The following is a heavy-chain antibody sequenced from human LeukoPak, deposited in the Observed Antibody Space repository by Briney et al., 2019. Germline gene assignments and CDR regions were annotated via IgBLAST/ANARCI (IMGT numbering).Heavy chain of an antibody. D-gene: IGHD7-27*01. V-gene: IGHV4-34*01. CDR2: IYHSGST. CDR3: ARGGTGGVDY. Sequence: SETLSLTCDVYDGSFSDYYWSWIRQPPGKGLEWIGYIYHSGSTYYNPSLKSRVTISVDRSKNQFSLKLSSVTAADTAVYYCARGGTGGVDYWGQGTLVTVSS. J-gene: IGHJ4*02. CDR1: DGSFSDYY.